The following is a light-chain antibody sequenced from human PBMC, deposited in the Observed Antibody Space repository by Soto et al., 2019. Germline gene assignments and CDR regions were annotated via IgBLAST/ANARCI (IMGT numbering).Light chain of an antibody. CDR1: QSLLHSNGYNY. V-gene: IGKV2-28*01. Sequence: DIVMTQSPLSLPVTPGEPASISCRSSQSLLHSNGYNYLDWHLQKPGQSPQLLIYLGSYRASGVPDRFSGSGSGTDFTLKISRVEAEDVGVYYCMQALQTRTFGQGTKVDIK. CDR3: MQALQTRT. CDR2: LGS. J-gene: IGKJ1*01.